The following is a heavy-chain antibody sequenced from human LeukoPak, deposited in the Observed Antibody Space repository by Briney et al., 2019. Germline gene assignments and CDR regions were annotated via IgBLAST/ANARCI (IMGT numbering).Heavy chain of an antibody. CDR2: IGGSGDRT. J-gene: IGHJ6*02. Sequence: GGSLRLSCAASGFTFSSYAMSWVRQAPGKGLEWVSSIGGSGDRTYYADSVKGRVTISRDNPKNTLYLEMNSLRVEDTAVYYCAKAGRAPTNFWSDYYTYFYSMDVWGQGTTVTVSS. D-gene: IGHD3-3*01. CDR3: AKAGRAPTNFWSDYYTYFYSMDV. CDR1: GFTFSSYA. V-gene: IGHV3-23*01.